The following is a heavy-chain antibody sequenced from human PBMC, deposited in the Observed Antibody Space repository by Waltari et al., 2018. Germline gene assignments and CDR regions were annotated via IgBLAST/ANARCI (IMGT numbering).Heavy chain of an antibody. D-gene: IGHD6-19*01. V-gene: IGHV3-33*01. CDR1: GFTFSSYG. Sequence: QVQLVESGGGVVQPGRSLRLSCAASGFTFSSYGLPWVRPVPGRGLEWVAVIWYDGSNKYYADSVKGRFTIARDNSKNTLYLQMNSLRAEDTAVYYCARVGSSGWQRSAEYFQHWGQGTLVTVSS. CDR2: IWYDGSNK. CDR3: ARVGSSGWQRSAEYFQH. J-gene: IGHJ1*01.